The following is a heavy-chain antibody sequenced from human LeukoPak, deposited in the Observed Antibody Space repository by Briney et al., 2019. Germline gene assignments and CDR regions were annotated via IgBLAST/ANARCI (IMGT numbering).Heavy chain of an antibody. CDR3: ANYYDRSGLYGRFDY. CDR2: ISGSGDST. J-gene: IGHJ4*02. Sequence: GGALRLSCAASGFTFSSYAMSWVRQAPGKGLEWVSAISGSGDSTYYADSVKGRFTISRDNSKNTLYLQMNSLRAEDTAVYYCANYYDRSGLYGRFDYWGQGTLVTVSS. V-gene: IGHV3-23*01. CDR1: GFTFSSYA. D-gene: IGHD3-22*01.